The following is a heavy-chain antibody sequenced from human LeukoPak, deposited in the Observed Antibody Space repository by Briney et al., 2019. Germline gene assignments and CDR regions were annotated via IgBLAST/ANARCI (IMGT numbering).Heavy chain of an antibody. J-gene: IGHJ4*02. V-gene: IGHV3-53*01. Sequence: GRSLRLSCAASGFTVSSNYMSWVRQAPGKGLEWVSVIYSGGSTYYADSVKGRFTISRDNSKNTLYLQMNSLRAEDTAVYYCARGKSSGSSSSLTHFDYWGQGTLVTVSS. CDR3: ARGKSSGSSSSLTHFDY. D-gene: IGHD6-6*01. CDR2: IYSGGST. CDR1: GFTVSSNY.